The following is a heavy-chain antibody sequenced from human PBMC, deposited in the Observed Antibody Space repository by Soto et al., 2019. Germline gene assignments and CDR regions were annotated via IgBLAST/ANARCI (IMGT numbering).Heavy chain of an antibody. CDR3: ARANYDILTGRRFDP. Sequence: ASVKVSCKASGYTFTSYHINWVRQATGQGLEWMGWMNPNSGNTGYAQKFQGRVTMTRNTSISTAYMELSSLRSEDTAVYYCARANYDILTGRRFDPRGQGTLVTVSS. J-gene: IGHJ5*02. V-gene: IGHV1-8*01. CDR2: MNPNSGNT. CDR1: GYTFTSYH. D-gene: IGHD3-9*01.